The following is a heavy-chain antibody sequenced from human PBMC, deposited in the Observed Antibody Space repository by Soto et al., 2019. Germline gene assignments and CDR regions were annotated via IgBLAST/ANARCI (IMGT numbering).Heavy chain of an antibody. Sequence: SETLSLTCTVSGGSVSSGSYYWSWIRQPPGKGLEWIGYIYYSGSTNYNPSLKSRVTISVDTSKNQFSLKLSSVTAADTAVYYCARRAVAGPLKYYWGQGTLVTVSS. D-gene: IGHD6-19*01. CDR3: ARRAVAGPLKYY. CDR2: IYYSGST. V-gene: IGHV4-61*01. CDR1: GGSVSSGSYY. J-gene: IGHJ4*02.